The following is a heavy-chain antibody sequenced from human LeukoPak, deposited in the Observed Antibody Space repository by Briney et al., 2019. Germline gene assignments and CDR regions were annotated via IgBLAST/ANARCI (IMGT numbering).Heavy chain of an antibody. CDR1: GGSFSGYY. CDR2: IYTSGST. CDR3: ARDQGAYGSGSYYNTNAFDI. V-gene: IGHV4-4*07. D-gene: IGHD3-10*01. Sequence: SETLSLTCAVYGGSFSGYYWSWIRQPAGKGLGWIGRIYTSGSTNYNPSLKSRVTMSVDTSTNQFSLKLSSVTAADTAVYYCARDQGAYGSGSYYNTNAFDIWGQGTMVTVSS. J-gene: IGHJ3*02.